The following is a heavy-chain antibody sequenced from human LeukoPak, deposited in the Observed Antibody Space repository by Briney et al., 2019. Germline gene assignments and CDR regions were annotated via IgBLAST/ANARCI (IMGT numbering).Heavy chain of an antibody. D-gene: IGHD3-10*01. CDR3: ARAPPYYGSGSYYGDFDY. CDR1: GDTFTGYY. V-gene: IGHV1-2*02. CDR2: INPNSGGT. Sequence: GASVKVSCKASGDTFTGYYMHWVRQAPGQGLEWMGWINPNSGGTNYAQKFQGRVTMTRDTSISTAYMELSRLRSDDTAVYYCARAPPYYGSGSYYGDFDYWGQGTLVTVSS. J-gene: IGHJ4*02.